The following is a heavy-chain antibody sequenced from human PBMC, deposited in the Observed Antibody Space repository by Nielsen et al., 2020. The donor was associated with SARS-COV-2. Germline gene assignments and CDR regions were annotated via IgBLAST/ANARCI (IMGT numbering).Heavy chain of an antibody. CDR1: GFTFSDYG. Sequence: GESLKISCAVSGFTFSDYGMHWVRQAPGKGLEWVALISYEGSNKLYADSVKGRFTISRDNSKNTLYLQMNSLRAEDTAVYYCGRSSSRLHDAFDIWGQGTMVTVSS. V-gene: IGHV3-30*03. CDR3: GRSSSRLHDAFDI. J-gene: IGHJ3*02. D-gene: IGHD6-13*01. CDR2: ISYEGSNK.